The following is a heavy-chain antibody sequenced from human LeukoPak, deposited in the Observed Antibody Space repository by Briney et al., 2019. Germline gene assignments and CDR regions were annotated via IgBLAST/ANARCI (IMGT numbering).Heavy chain of an antibody. CDR1: GGSISSHY. D-gene: IGHD6-19*01. Sequence: SETLSLTCTVSGGSISSHYWSWIRQPPGKGLEWIGYIYYSGSTNYNPSLKSRVTISVDTSKNQFSLKLSSVTAADTAVYYCARSYSSGSLYFDYWGQGTLVTVSS. CDR3: ARSYSSGSLYFDY. CDR2: IYYSGST. J-gene: IGHJ4*02. V-gene: IGHV4-59*08.